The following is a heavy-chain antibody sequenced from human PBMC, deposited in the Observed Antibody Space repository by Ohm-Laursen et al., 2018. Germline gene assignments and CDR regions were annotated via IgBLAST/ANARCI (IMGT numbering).Heavy chain of an antibody. Sequence: SLRLSCAASGFTFSGYYMSWIRQAPGKGLEWVSYISSSGSTIYYADSVKGRSTISRDNAKNSLYLQMNSLRAEGTAVYYCTRDYCSGGSCYSPYYYYGMDVWGQGTTVTVSS. CDR1: GFTFSGYY. CDR3: TRDYCSGGSCYSPYYYYGMDV. J-gene: IGHJ6*02. V-gene: IGHV3-11*01. D-gene: IGHD2-15*01. CDR2: ISSSGSTI.